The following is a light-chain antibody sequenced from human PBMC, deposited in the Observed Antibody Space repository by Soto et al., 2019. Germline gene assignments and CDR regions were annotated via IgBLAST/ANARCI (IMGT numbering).Light chain of an antibody. J-gene: IGKJ4*01. CDR3: QQYYSAPRT. V-gene: IGKV4-1*01. Sequence: DIVMTQSPDSLAVSLGERATINCKSSQSVLYSPNHKDYLAWYQQKPGQPPKLLIYWASTRESGVPDRFSGSGSGTDFTLTISSLQAEDVAVYYCQQYYSAPRTFGGGTKVEI. CDR2: WAS. CDR1: QSVLYSPNHKDY.